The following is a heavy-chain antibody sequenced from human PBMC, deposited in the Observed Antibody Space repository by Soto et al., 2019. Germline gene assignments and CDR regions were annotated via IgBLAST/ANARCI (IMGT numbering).Heavy chain of an antibody. CDR3: YGSGGN. Sequence: QVQLQESGPGLVKPSETLSLTCTVSGGSISSYYWSWIRQPPGKGLERNGHSYDSGTANYNPSLTSRVTISVDTSKNQFTLNLSSVTAADTDMYYCYGSGGNWGQGTLVTVSS. CDR1: GGSISSYY. J-gene: IGHJ1*01. CDR2: SYDSGTA. V-gene: IGHV4-59*01. D-gene: IGHD1-26*01.